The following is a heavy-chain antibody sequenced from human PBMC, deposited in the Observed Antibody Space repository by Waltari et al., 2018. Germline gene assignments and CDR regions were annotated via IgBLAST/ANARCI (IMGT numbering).Heavy chain of an antibody. V-gene: IGHV3-48*03. CDR3: ARDPAQLGGESDN. J-gene: IGHJ4*02. D-gene: IGHD6-13*01. CDR2: MSRSGDKM. Sequence: EVQLGAPAGRLVQPVGTQRLSCAASGFTFINYAMNWVRQAPGKRLEWVSYMSRSGDKMYYADSVKGRFTISRDNARKSLYLQMNSLRADDTAVYYCARDPAQLGGESDNWGQGTLVTVSS. CDR1: GFTFINYA.